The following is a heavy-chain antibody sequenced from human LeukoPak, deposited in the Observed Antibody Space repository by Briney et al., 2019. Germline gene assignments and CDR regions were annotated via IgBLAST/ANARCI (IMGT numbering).Heavy chain of an antibody. CDR1: GFTFDDYG. V-gene: IGHV3-20*01. D-gene: IGHD3-22*01. CDR2: INWNGGST. J-gene: IGHJ2*01. Sequence: GGSLRLSCAASGFTFDDYGMSWVRQAPGKGLEWVSGINWNGGSTGYADSVKGRFTISRDNAKNSLYLQMNSLRAEDTALYHCARAPHYNSGVYYPGNSYWYFDLGARGTRFIVS. CDR3: ARAPHYNSGVYYPGNSYWYFDL.